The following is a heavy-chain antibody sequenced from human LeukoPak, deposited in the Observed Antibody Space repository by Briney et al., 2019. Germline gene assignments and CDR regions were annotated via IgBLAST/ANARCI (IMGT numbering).Heavy chain of an antibody. CDR1: GFIVSSNY. Sequence: GGSLRLSCAASGFIVSSNYMSWVRQAPGKGLEWVSVIYSGGSTYYADSVKGRFTISRHNSKNTLYLQMNSLRAEDTAVYYCARAPHYCSGGSCYFDYWGQGTLVTVSS. CDR2: IYSGGST. V-gene: IGHV3-53*04. CDR3: ARAPHYCSGGSCYFDY. D-gene: IGHD2-15*01. J-gene: IGHJ4*02.